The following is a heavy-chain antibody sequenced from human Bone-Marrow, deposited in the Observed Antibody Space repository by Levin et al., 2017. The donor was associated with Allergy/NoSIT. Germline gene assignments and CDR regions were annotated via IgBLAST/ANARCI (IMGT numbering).Heavy chain of an antibody. CDR3: SRITHYDDGSSDYDPGYYYDR. D-gene: IGHD3-22*01. J-gene: IGHJ4*02. CDR2: IYYSGST. CDR1: GGSIRHSY. Sequence: HSQTLSLTCTVSGGSIRHSYLSGIRQPPGKRLEWIGYIYYSGSTNYNHSPQSRVALSVDTSKNQFSLKLSSANAAATAVYYCSRITHYDDGSSDYDPGYYYDRWGQGALVIVSS. V-gene: IGHV4-59*01.